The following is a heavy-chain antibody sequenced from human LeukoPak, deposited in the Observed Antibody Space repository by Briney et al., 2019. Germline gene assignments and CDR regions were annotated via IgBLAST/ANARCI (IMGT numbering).Heavy chain of an antibody. CDR1: GFTMSNYG. D-gene: IGHD3/OR15-3a*01. J-gene: IGHJ4*02. CDR3: AKHFCTGLDCSLFDS. Sequence: GGSLRLSCAASGFTMSNYGVSWVRQAPGKGLEWVSGIRSAVDTTHYADSVKGRFIISRDNSKNTLSLQLNSLRPEVTALYYCAKHFCTGLDCSLFDSWGQGTLVTVSS. V-gene: IGHV3-23*01. CDR2: IRSAVDTT.